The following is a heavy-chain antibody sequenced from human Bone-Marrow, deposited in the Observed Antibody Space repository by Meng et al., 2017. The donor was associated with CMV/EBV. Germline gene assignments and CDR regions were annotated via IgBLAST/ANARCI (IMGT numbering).Heavy chain of an antibody. CDR2: IIPILGIA. V-gene: IGHV1-69*10. D-gene: IGHD3-9*01. CDR1: GGTFSSYA. J-gene: IGHJ6*02. CDR3: ATLRYFDWPQQNYGMDV. Sequence: SVKVSCKASGGTFSSYAISWVRQAPGQGLEWMGGIIPILGIANYAQKLQGRVTMTTDTSTSTAYMELRSLRSDDTAVYYCATLRYFDWPQQNYGMDVWGQGTTVTVSS.